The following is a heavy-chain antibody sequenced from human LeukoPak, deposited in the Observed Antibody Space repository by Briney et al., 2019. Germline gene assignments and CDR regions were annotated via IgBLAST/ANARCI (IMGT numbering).Heavy chain of an antibody. CDR1: GFTFSSYG. J-gene: IGHJ3*02. CDR2: INTSGGTT. V-gene: IGHV3-23*01. CDR3: AKDPPTVMANAFHI. Sequence: GGSLRLSCAASGFTFSSYGMSWVRQAPGKGLEWVSGINTSGGTTYYTDSVKGRFTISRDNSKNTLYLQMNSLRADDTAAYYCAKDPPTVMANAFHIWGQGTMVTVSS. D-gene: IGHD5-18*01.